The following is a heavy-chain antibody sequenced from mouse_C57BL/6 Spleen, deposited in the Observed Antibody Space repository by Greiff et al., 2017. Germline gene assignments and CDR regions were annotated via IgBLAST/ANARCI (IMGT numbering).Heavy chain of an antibody. CDR2: INPSSGYT. J-gene: IGHJ2*01. CDR3: ARSTAQALDY. CDR1: GYTFTSYT. D-gene: IGHD3-2*02. V-gene: IGHV1-4*01. Sequence: VQLHHSGAELARPGASVKMSCKASGYTFTSYTMHWVKQRPGQGLEWIGYINPSSGYTKYNQKFKDKATLTADKSSSTAYMQLSSLTSENSAVYYCARSTAQALDYWGQGTTLTVSS.